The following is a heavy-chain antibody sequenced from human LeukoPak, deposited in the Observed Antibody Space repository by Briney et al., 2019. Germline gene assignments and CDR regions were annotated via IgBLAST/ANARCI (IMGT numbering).Heavy chain of an antibody. V-gene: IGHV4-39*01. CDR1: GGSISSSSYY. D-gene: IGHD3-9*01. CDR3: ALRYFDRDY. CDR2: IYYSGST. Sequence: SETLSLTCTVSGGSISSSSYYWGWIRQPPGKGLEWIGSIYYSGSTYYNPSLKSRVTISVDTSKNQFSLKLSSVTAADTAVYYCALRYFDRDYWGQGTLVTVSS. J-gene: IGHJ4*02.